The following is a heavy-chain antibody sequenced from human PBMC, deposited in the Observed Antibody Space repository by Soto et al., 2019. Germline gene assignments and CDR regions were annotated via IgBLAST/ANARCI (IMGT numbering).Heavy chain of an antibody. CDR1: GYIFTGYF. Sequence: GASVKVSCKTSGYIFTGYFIHWVRQTPGQGLQWLGRITPNSGDTKYGQTFQGRVTLTRDTSASTAYMELSGLRADDTALYYCVRWGCGPNSLEFWGQGTLVTVS. J-gene: IGHJ3*01. D-gene: IGHD7-27*01. CDR3: VRWGCGPNSLEF. V-gene: IGHV1-2*06. CDR2: ITPNSGDT.